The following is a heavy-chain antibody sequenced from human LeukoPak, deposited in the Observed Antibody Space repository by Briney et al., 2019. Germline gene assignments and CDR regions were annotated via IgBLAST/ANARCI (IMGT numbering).Heavy chain of an antibody. D-gene: IGHD3-10*01. CDR1: GFTFSSYW. J-gene: IGHJ4*02. Sequence: PGGSLRLSCAASGFTFSSYWMHWVRQAPGKGLEWVSLIYSGGSTDYADSVKGRFTISRDNSKNTLYLQMNSLRAEDTAVYYCARGHGAFDYWGQGTLVTVSS. V-gene: IGHV3-66*01. CDR3: ARGHGAFDY. CDR2: IYSGGST.